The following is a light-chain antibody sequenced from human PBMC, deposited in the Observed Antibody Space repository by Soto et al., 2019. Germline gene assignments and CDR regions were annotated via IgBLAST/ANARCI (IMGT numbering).Light chain of an antibody. CDR2: GAF. CDR1: QSVSSN. Sequence: EIVMTQSPVTLSVSPGERVTLSCRAGQSVSSNLAWYQQKPGQAPSLLIYGAFTRATGIPARFSGTGSGTEFTLTIRSMQSEDFAIYSCQQYNDWPLTFGQGTKVDIK. J-gene: IGKJ1*01. V-gene: IGKV3-15*01. CDR3: QQYNDWPLT.